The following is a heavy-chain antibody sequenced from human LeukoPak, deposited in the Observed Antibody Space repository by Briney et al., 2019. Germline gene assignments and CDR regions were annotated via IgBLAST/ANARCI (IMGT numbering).Heavy chain of an antibody. D-gene: IGHD2-21*02. Sequence: GGSLRLSCAASGFTFSDYAIHWVRQAPGKGLEWVAVILYDGINKYYADSVKGRITISRDNSKNTLYLQMNSLRAEDTAVYYCASAYCGGDCPGSFDYWGQGTLVTVSS. CDR1: GFTFSDYA. CDR3: ASAYCGGDCPGSFDY. J-gene: IGHJ4*02. V-gene: IGHV3-30*14. CDR2: ILYDGINK.